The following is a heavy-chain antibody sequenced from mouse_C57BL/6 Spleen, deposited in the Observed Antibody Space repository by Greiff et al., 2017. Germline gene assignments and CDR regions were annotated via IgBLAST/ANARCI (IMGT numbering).Heavy chain of an antibody. J-gene: IGHJ3*01. CDR1: GYTFTSYW. CDR3: AREGDYYGSSYAY. V-gene: IGHV1-52*01. D-gene: IGHD1-1*01. CDR2: IDPSDSET. Sequence: QVQLQQPGAELVRPGSSVKLSCKASGYTFTSYWMHWVKQRPIQGLEWIGNIDPSDSETHYNQKFKDKATLTVDKSSSTAYMQLSSRTSEDSAVYYCAREGDYYGSSYAYWGQGTLVTVSA.